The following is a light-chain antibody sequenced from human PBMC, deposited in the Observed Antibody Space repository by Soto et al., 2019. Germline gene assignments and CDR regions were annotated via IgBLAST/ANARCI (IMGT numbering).Light chain of an antibody. V-gene: IGKV3-20*01. CDR1: QSVRNSY. CDR2: GAS. J-gene: IGKJ2*01. CDR3: QQYGSSPYT. Sequence: EILLTQSPGTLSLSPGERATLSCRASQSVRNSYLAGYQQKPGQAPRLLIYGASGRATGIPDRFSGSGSGTDFTLTISRLEPEEFAVYDCQQYGSSPYTCGQGTKLEI.